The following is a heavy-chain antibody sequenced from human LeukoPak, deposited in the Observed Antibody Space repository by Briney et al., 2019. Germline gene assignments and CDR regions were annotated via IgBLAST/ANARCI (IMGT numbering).Heavy chain of an antibody. CDR3: AREGEYYGSGSYVYNWFDP. CDR1: GGPFSSYA. CDR2: IIPIFGTA. D-gene: IGHD3-10*01. Sequence: GASVKVSCKASGGPFSSYAISWVRQAPGQGLEWMGGIIPIFGTANYAQKFQGRVTNTADESTSTAYMELSSLRSEDTAVYYCAREGEYYGSGSYVYNWFDPWGQGTLVTASS. J-gene: IGHJ5*02. V-gene: IGHV1-69*13.